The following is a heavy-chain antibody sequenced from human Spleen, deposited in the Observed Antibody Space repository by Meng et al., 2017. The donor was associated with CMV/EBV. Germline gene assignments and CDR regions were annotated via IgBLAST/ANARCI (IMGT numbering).Heavy chain of an antibody. Sequence: GGSLRLSCAASGFTFSDYAIHWVRQAPGKGLEWVAVISYDGSNKYYADSVKGRFTISRDNSKNTLYLQMNSLRPEDTAVYYCARELQRWGSLGGGAFDIWGQGTMVTVSS. CDR3: ARELQRWGSLGGGAFDI. D-gene: IGHD3-16*01. J-gene: IGHJ3*02. CDR1: GFTFSDYA. V-gene: IGHV3-30-3*01. CDR2: ISYDGSNK.